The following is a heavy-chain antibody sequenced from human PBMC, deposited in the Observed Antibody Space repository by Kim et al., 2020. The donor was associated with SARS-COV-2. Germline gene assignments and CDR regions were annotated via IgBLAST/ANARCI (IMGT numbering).Heavy chain of an antibody. Sequence: SETLSLTCTVSGGSISSSSYYWGWIRQPPGKGLEWIGSIYYSGSTYYNPSLKSRVTISVDTSKNQFSLKLSSVTAADTAVYYCARRGITGTKAGWFDPWGQGTLVTVSS. CDR2: IYYSGST. CDR3: ARRGITGTKAGWFDP. CDR1: GGSISSSSYY. J-gene: IGHJ5*02. D-gene: IGHD1-7*01. V-gene: IGHV4-39*01.